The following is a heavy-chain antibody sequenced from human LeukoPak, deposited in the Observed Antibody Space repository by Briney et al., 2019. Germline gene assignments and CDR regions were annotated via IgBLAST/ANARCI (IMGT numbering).Heavy chain of an antibody. D-gene: IGHD3-10*01. J-gene: IGHJ5*02. CDR3: ARGFFARGAPGSWFDP. CDR2: IYHSGNS. CDR1: GDSISSGDYS. V-gene: IGHV4-30-2*01. Sequence: SETLSLTYAVSGDSISSGDYSWNWIRQPPGKGLEWIGYIYHSGNSYYSPSLRSRVTISVDRSKNQFSLNLSSVTAADTAVYYCARGFFARGAPGSWFDPWGQGTLVTVSS.